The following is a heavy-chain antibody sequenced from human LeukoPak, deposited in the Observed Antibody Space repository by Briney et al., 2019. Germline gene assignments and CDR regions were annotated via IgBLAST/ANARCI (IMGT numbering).Heavy chain of an antibody. J-gene: IGHJ4*02. CDR2: IRQDGSEE. Sequence: PGGSLRLSCAASGFTFSSYWMSWVRRAPGKGLEWVANIRQDGSEEYYVDSVKGRFTISRDNAKNSLYLQMNSLRVEDTAVYYCARSHRYCSGGSCSLFDYWGQGTLVTVSS. CDR3: ARSHRYCSGGSCSLFDY. D-gene: IGHD2-15*01. CDR1: GFTFSSYW. V-gene: IGHV3-7*05.